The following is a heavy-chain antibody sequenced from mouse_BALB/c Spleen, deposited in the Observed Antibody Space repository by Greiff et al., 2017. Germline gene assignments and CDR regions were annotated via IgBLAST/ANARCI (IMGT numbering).Heavy chain of an antibody. CDR2: ISDGGSYT. D-gene: IGHD2-1*01. CDR3: ARGGNGNYRDYYAMDY. Sequence: EVQLVESGGGLVKPGGSLKLSCAASGFTFSDYYMYWVRQTPEKRLEWVATISDGGSYTYYPDSVKGRFTISRDNAKNNLYLQMSSLKSEDTAMYYCARGGNGNYRDYYAMDYWGQGTSVTVSS. J-gene: IGHJ4*01. CDR1: GFTFSDYY. V-gene: IGHV5-4*02.